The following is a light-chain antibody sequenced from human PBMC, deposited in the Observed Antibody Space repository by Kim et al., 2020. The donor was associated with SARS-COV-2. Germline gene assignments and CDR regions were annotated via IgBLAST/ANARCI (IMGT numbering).Light chain of an antibody. CDR1: SSDVGGYNY. CDR2: DVS. CDR3: SSYTSSSYVV. J-gene: IGLJ2*01. Sequence: QSALTQPASVFGSPGQSITISCTGTSSDVGGYNYVSWYQQHPGKAPKLMIYDVSNRPSGVSNRFSGSKSGNTASLTISGLQAEDEADYYCSSYTSSSYVVFGGGTQLTVL. V-gene: IGLV2-14*03.